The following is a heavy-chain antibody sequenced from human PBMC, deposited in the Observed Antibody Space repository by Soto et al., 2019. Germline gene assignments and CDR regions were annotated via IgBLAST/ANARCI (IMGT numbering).Heavy chain of an antibody. V-gene: IGHV2-5*02. Sequence: QITLKESGPTLVKPTQTLTLTCTFSGFSLSTSGVGVGWIRQPPGKALEWLAFLYWDDDKRYSPSLKSRLTITNDNSKNQVLLTMTNIDPVDTATYYCARTSVNCGSPGLVDYWGQGTLVTVAS. CDR1: GFSLSTSGVG. J-gene: IGHJ4*02. CDR3: ARTSVNCGSPGLVDY. CDR2: LYWDDDK. D-gene: IGHD7-27*01.